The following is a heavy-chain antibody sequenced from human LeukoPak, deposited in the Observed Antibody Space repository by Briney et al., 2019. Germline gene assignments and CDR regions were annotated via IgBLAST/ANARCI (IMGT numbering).Heavy chain of an antibody. V-gene: IGHV1-3*01. CDR2: INAGNGNT. CDR1: GYTFTSYA. CDR3: ANLYSSSPKVDY. J-gene: IGHJ4*02. Sequence: ASVKVSCKASGYTFTSYAMHWVRQAPGQRLEWMGWINAGNGNTKYSQKFQGRVTITRDTSASTAYMELSSLRSEDTAVYYCANLYSSSPKVDYWGQGTLVNVFS. D-gene: IGHD6-13*01.